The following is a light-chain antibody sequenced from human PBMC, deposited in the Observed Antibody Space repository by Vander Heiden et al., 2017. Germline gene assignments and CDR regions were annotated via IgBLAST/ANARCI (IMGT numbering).Light chain of an antibody. CDR2: GNS. Sequence: VLTQPPSVPGAPGPGVTIPCTGSSSNIGAGYDVHWYQQLPGTAPKLLIYGNSNRPSGVPDRFSGSKSGTSASLAITGLQAEDEADYYCQSYDSSLSGVVFGGGTKLTVL. J-gene: IGLJ2*01. V-gene: IGLV1-40*01. CDR3: QSYDSSLSGVV. CDR1: SSNIGAGYD.